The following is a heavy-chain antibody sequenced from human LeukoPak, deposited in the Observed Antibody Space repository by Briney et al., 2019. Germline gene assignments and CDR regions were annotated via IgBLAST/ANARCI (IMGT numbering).Heavy chain of an antibody. D-gene: IGHD5-12*01. V-gene: IGHV4-39*07. CDR2: IYYSGST. J-gene: IGHJ6*02. CDR3: ARAGATGAPEGYYYYGMDV. CDR1: GGSISSSSYY. Sequence: SQTLSLTCTVSGGSISSSSYYWGWIRQPPGKGLEWIGSIYYSGSTYYNPSLKSRVTISVDTSKNQFSLRLSSVTAADTAVYYCARAGATGAPEGYYYYGMDVWGQGTTVTVSS.